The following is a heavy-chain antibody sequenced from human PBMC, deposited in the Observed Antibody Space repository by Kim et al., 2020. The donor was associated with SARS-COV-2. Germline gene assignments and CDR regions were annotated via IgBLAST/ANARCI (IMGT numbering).Heavy chain of an antibody. CDR1: GFTFSSYG. J-gene: IGHJ6*03. V-gene: IGHV3-30*18. D-gene: IGHD3-3*02. Sequence: GGSLRLSCAASGFTFSSYGMHWVRQAPGKGLEWVAVISYDGSNKYYADSVKGRFTISRDNSKNTLYLQMNSLRAEDTAVYYCAKASFWDRRGYYYYYMDVWGKGTTVTVSS. CDR3: AKASFWDRRGYYYYYMDV. CDR2: ISYDGSNK.